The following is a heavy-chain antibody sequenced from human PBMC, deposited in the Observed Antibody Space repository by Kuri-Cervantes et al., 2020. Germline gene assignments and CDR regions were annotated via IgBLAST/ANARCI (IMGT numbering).Heavy chain of an antibody. V-gene: IGHV3-7*03. CDR1: GFTFSSYW. CDR3: ARDVSSWYGMDYYYGMDV. J-gene: IGHJ6*02. CDR2: IKQDGSEK. D-gene: IGHD6-13*01. Sequence: GESLKISCAASGFTFSSYWMSWVRQAPGKGLEWVANIKQDGSEKYYVDSVKGRFTISRDNAKNSLYLQMNSLRAEDTALYYCARDVSSWYGMDYYYGMDVWGQGTTVTVSS.